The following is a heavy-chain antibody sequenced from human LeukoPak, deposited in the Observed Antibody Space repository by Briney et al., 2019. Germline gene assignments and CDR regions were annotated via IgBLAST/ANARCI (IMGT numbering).Heavy chain of an antibody. CDR2: IYYSGSA. J-gene: IGHJ3*02. D-gene: IGHD6-13*01. V-gene: IGHV4-59*01. Sequence: PSETLSLTCTVSGGSTSIYYSSWIRRPPRGRVEWFVYIYYSGSANSYPSLKSRVTISVETSKNQFSLKLSCVTAADAAVYYCARASGMVAAAEDAFDIWDQGTMVTVSA. CDR1: GGSTSIYY. CDR3: ARASGMVAAAEDAFDI.